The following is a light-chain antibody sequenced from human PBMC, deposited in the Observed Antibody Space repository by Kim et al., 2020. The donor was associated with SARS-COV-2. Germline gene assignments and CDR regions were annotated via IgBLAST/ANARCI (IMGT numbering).Light chain of an antibody. V-gene: IGLV2-8*01. CDR1: RSDVGTYKS. Sequence: QSSTRSGTGTRSDVGTYKSGSWYRQHPGKAPKLRIYEVTERPSGVPERFSGSKSGNPASLTVSGLQAEDEAHYYCSAYAGSNNLGVFGGGTQLTVL. J-gene: IGLJ3*02. CDR3: SAYAGSNNLGV. CDR2: EVT.